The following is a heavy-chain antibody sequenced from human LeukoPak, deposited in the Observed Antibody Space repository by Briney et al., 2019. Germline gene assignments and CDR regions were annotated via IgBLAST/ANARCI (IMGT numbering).Heavy chain of an antibody. CDR1: GYSFTSDW. Sequence: GESLKISCKSSGYSFTSDWIGWVRQMPGKGLEWMGIIYPGDSDTRYSPSFQGQVTISADKSISTAYLQWSSLKASDTAMYYCARQTRFYDFWSGYLNWFDPWGQGTLVTVSS. J-gene: IGHJ5*02. CDR2: IYPGDSDT. V-gene: IGHV5-51*01. CDR3: ARQTRFYDFWSGYLNWFDP. D-gene: IGHD3-3*01.